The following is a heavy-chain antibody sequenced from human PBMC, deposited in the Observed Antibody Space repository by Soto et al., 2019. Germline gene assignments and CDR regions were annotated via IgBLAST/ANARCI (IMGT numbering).Heavy chain of an antibody. CDR1: GFTFGDYA. CDR3: TRGQFSRDGYNYGPGAFDI. Sequence: PGGSLRLSCTASGFTFGDYAMSWVRQAPGKWLEWVGFIRSKAYGGTTEYAASVKGRFTISRDDSKSIAYLQMNSLKTEDTAVYYCTRGQFSRDGYNYGPGAFDIWGQGTMVTVSS. CDR2: IRSKAYGGTT. V-gene: IGHV3-49*04. D-gene: IGHD5-12*01. J-gene: IGHJ3*02.